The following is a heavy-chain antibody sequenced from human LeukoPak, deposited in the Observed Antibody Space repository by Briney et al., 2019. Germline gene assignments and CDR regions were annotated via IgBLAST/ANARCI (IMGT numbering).Heavy chain of an antibody. J-gene: IGHJ4*02. Sequence: GGSLRLSCAASGFIFSGYWIHWVRQVPGKGLVWVSRINGDGSSRSHADSVRGRFTISRDTAKNTVYLQMNSLRAEDTAVYYCGKDYGDYVSTDYWGQGTLVTVSS. V-gene: IGHV3-74*01. CDR3: GKDYGDYVSTDY. D-gene: IGHD4-17*01. CDR2: INGDGSSR. CDR1: GFIFSGYW.